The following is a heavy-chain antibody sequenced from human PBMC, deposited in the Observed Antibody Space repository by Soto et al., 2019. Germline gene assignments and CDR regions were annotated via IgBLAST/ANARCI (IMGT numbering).Heavy chain of an antibody. CDR1: GFTFRSYA. Sequence: VGSMRLSCGAAGFTFRSYAGRWVRQPPGKGLEWVSVITYDGSNKYYADSVKGRFTISRDNSKNTLYLQMNSLRDEDTAVYYCARDKSPYSSGWHNRHFDYWGQGTLVTVSS. CDR3: ARDKSPYSSGWHNRHFDY. V-gene: IGHV3-30-3*01. CDR2: ITYDGSNK. J-gene: IGHJ4*02. D-gene: IGHD6-19*01.